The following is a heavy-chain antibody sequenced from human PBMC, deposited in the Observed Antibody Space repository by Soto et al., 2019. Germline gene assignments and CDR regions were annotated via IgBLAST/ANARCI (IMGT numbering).Heavy chain of an antibody. J-gene: IGHJ6*02. V-gene: IGHV3-53*01. CDR1: GFTVSSNY. CDR2: IYSGGST. D-gene: IGHD7-27*01. CDR3: ARLGSGYYYGMDV. Sequence: PGGSLRLSCAASGFTVSSNYMTWVRQAPGKGLEWVSVIYSGGSTYYADSVKGRFTISRDNSKNTLYLQMNSLRAEDTAVYYCARLGSGYYYGMDVWGQGTTVTV.